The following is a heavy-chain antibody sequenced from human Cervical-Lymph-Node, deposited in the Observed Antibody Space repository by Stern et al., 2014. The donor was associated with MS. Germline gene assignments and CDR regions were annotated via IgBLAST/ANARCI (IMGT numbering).Heavy chain of an antibody. CDR3: ARDRAIAVSGTGLGY. J-gene: IGHJ4*02. Sequence: EVQLVESGGGLVKPGGSLRLSCAASGFTFSSYSMNWVRQAPGKGLEWVSSISSSSSYISYADSVTGRFTISHDNAKNSLYLQMTSLRAEDTAVYYGARDRAIAVSGTGLGYWGQGTLVTVSS. D-gene: IGHD6-19*01. V-gene: IGHV3-21*01. CDR1: GFTFSSYS. CDR2: ISSSSSYI.